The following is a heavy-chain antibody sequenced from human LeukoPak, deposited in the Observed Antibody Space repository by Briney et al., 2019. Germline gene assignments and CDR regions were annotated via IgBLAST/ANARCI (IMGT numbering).Heavy chain of an antibody. CDR1: GFTFSSYA. CDR3: ARVINGYLDY. V-gene: IGHV3-30-3*01. Sequence: GGSLRLSCAASGFTFSSYAMHWVRQAPGKGLEWVAVISYDGSNKYYADSVKGRFTISRDNSKNTLYLQMNSLRAEDTAVYCCARVINGYLDYWGQGTLVTVSS. D-gene: IGHD1-14*01. CDR2: ISYDGSNK. J-gene: IGHJ4*02.